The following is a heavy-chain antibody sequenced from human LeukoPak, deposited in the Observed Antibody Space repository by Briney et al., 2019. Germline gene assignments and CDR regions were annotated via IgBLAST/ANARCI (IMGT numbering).Heavy chain of an antibody. CDR2: ISSTSRNI. D-gene: IGHD3-22*01. CDR1: GFSFISYG. Sequence: GGSLRLSCAASGFSFISYGMHWVRQAPGKGLEWISYISSTSRNIYFADSVKGRFTISRDNAQSSVSLQMNSLRAEDTAVYFCTRVGTSGYTADYWGQGTLVTVSS. V-gene: IGHV3-48*04. CDR3: TRVGTSGYTADY. J-gene: IGHJ4*02.